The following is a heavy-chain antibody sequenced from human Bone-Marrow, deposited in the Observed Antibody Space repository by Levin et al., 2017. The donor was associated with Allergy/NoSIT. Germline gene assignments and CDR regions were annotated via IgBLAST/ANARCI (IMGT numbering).Heavy chain of an antibody. CDR3: ARDGRIAAPTYYYYYGMDV. V-gene: IGHV3-53*01. CDR1: GFTVSSNY. Sequence: GESLKISCAASGFTVSSNYMSWVRQAPGKGLEWVSVIYSGGSTYYADSVKGRFTISRDNSKNTLYLQMNSLRAEDTAVYYCARDGRIAAPTYYYYYGMDVWGQGTTVTVSS. J-gene: IGHJ6*02. CDR2: IYSGGST. D-gene: IGHD6-6*01.